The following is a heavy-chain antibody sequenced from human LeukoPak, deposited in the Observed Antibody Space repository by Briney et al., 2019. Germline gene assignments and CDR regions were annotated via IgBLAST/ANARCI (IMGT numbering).Heavy chain of an antibody. J-gene: IGHJ4*02. CDR2: INPNSGDT. Sequence: GASVKVSYKASGYTFTNYYIHWVRQAPGQGLEWVGWINPNSGDTNYAQKLQGRVTMTRDTSIITAFMELSRLTSDDTAVYYCARVVSGGVIWAYWGQGTLVTVSS. D-gene: IGHD3-16*01. V-gene: IGHV1-2*02. CDR1: GYTFTNYY. CDR3: ARVVSGGVIWAY.